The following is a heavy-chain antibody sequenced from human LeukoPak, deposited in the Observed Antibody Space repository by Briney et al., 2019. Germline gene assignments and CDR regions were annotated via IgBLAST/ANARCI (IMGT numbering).Heavy chain of an antibody. CDR1: GGSISTYY. CDR3: ARSGGYSSSWSL. Sequence: SETLSLTCTVSGGSISTYYWNWIRQPPGKGLEWIGYIYYSGSTNYNPSLKSRVTISVDTSKNQFSLKLNSVTAADTAVYYWARSGGYSSSWSLWGQGTLVTVSS. D-gene: IGHD6-13*01. V-gene: IGHV4-59*01. CDR2: IYYSGST. J-gene: IGHJ4*02.